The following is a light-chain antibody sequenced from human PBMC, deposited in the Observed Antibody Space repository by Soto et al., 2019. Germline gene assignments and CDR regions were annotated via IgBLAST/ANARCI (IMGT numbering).Light chain of an antibody. CDR3: QQYHSYSPWT. J-gene: IGKJ1*01. CDR1: QSISSY. Sequence: DIQMTQSPSSLSAAVGDRVTITFRASQSISSYLDWYQQKPGKAPKLLIYAASSMQTGVPSRFSGSGSGTEFTLTISSLQPDDFATYYCQQYHSYSPWTFGQGTKVDIK. CDR2: AAS. V-gene: IGKV1-16*01.